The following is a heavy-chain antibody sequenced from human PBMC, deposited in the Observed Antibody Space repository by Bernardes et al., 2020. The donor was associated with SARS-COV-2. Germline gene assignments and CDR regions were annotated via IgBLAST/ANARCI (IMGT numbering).Heavy chain of an antibody. Sequence: SETLSLTCTVSGGSMSSNSFYWCWIRQSKGKGLEWVGSIYYTGSTYYSSSLKSRVTISADTSKNQFSLKLSSVTAADTAKYYCALGKDDHREDFDYGGRGTLVTGSS. V-gene: IGHV4-39*07. J-gene: IGHJ4*02. D-gene: IGHD2-15*01. CDR1: GGSMSSNSFY. CDR2: IYYTGST. CDR3: ALGKDDHREDFDY.